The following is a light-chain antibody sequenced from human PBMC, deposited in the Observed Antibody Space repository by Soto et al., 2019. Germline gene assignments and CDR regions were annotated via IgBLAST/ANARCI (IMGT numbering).Light chain of an antibody. CDR2: DNS. Sequence: QSVLTQPPSVSAAPGQKVTISCSGGSSKIGNNYVAWYQQLPGAAPQLLIYDNSERPSGIPDRFSGSKSGTSATLGISGLQTGDEADYYCGTWDSSLSAWVFGGGTKVTVL. CDR3: GTWDSSLSAWV. J-gene: IGLJ3*02. V-gene: IGLV1-51*01. CDR1: SSKIGNNY.